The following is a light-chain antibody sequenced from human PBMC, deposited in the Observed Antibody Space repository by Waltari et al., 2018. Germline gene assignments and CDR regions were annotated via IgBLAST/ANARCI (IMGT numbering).Light chain of an antibody. CDR2: DAS. J-gene: IGKJ4*01. CDR3: QQSDSMPFT. Sequence: DIQMTQSPSSLSASVGDRVSITCRTSQSISSYLNWYQQKPGKAPKLLIYDASTLQSGVPSRFSGSGSVTDFTLTISSLQPEDFATYHCQQSDSMPFTFGGGTKVEIK. V-gene: IGKV1-39*01. CDR1: QSISSY.